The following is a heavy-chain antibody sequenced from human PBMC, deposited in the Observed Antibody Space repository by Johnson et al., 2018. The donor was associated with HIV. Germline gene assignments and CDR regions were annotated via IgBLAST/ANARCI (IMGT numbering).Heavy chain of an antibody. CDR1: GFTVSSNY. V-gene: IGHV3-66*01. J-gene: IGHJ3*02. CDR3: ARGIAMAEDAFDI. CDR2: IYSGGST. Sequence: VQLVESGGGVVQPGGSLRLSCAASGFTVSSNYMSWVRQAPGKGLEWVSVIYSGGSTYYADSVKGRFTISRDNSKNTLYLQMNSLRAEDKAVYYCARGIAMAEDAFDIWCQGTMVTVSS. D-gene: IGHD6-19*01.